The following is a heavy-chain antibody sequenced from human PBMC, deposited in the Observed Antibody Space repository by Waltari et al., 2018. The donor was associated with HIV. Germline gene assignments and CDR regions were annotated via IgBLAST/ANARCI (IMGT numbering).Heavy chain of an antibody. V-gene: IGHV3-53*02. D-gene: IGHD3-10*01. Sequence: EVQLVETGGGLIQPGGSLRLSCAASGFTVSSNYMSWVRQAPGKGLEWVSVIDSGCSTSYADSGKGRFTTSRDNSKSTLYLQMNSLRAEDTAVYYCATVWFGELFSPKYGMDVWGQGTTVTVSS. CDR3: ATVWFGELFSPKYGMDV. CDR2: IDSGCST. J-gene: IGHJ6*02. CDR1: GFTVSSNY.